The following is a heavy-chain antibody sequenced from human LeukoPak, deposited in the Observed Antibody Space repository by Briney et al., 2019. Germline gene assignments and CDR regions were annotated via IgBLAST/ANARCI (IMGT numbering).Heavy chain of an antibody. CDR2: MNPNGGNT. Sequence: ASVKVSCKASGYTFTNYDINWVRQATGQGLEWMGWMNPNGGNTGYAQKFQGRVTITRNTSIGTAYMELSSLRSEDTAVYYCARANTASRLGDTFDIWGQGTMVTVSS. D-gene: IGHD6-6*01. J-gene: IGHJ3*02. CDR3: ARANTASRLGDTFDI. V-gene: IGHV1-8*03. CDR1: GYTFTNYD.